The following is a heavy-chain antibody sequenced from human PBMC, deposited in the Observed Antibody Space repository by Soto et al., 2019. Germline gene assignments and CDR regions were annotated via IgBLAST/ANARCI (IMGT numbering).Heavy chain of an antibody. J-gene: IGHJ4*02. V-gene: IGHV3-30-3*01. D-gene: IGHD3-3*01. CDR1: GFTFSRHT. CDR3: AREVYYDFWSGFNTHPYYIDD. CDR2: ISDDGSNT. Sequence: QVQLVESGGGVVQPGRSLRLSCAASGFTFSRHTMHWVRQAPGKGLEWVAAISDDGSNTYYADSVKGRFTISRDNSKNTLYLQMNRLSSEDTAVQHCAREVYYDFWSGFNTHPYYIDDWGQRTPVAVYS.